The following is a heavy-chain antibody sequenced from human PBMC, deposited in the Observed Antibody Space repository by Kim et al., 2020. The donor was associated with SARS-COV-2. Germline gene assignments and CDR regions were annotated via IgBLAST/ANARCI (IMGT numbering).Heavy chain of an antibody. CDR1: GFTFSSYW. CDR2: IKQDGSEK. Sequence: GGSLRLSCAASGFTFSSYWMSWVRQAPGKGLEWVANIKQDGSEKYYVDSVKGRFTTSRDNAKNSLYLQMNSLRAEDTAVYYCARVYGDYDYYFYYWGQGTLVTVSS. V-gene: IGHV3-7*04. D-gene: IGHD4-17*01. CDR3: ARVYGDYDYYFYY. J-gene: IGHJ4*02.